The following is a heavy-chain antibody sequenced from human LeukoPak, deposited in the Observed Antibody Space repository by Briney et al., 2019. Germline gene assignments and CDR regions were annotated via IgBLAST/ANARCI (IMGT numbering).Heavy chain of an antibody. CDR2: IYYSGST. D-gene: IGHD1-14*01. V-gene: IGHV4-34*01. CDR1: GGSFSGYY. Sequence: PSETLSLTCAVYGGSFSGYYWSWIRQPPGKGLEWIGSIYYSGSTYYNPSLKSRVTISVDTSKNQFSLKLSSVTAADTAVYYCARDTPPGHWGQGTLVTVSS. J-gene: IGHJ4*02. CDR3: ARDTPPGH.